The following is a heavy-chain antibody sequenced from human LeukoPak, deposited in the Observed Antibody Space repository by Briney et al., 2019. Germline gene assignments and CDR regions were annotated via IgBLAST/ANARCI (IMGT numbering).Heavy chain of an antibody. CDR1: GFTFSDYA. D-gene: IGHD1-1*01. CDR3: ARSHPGRTNWNYYDY. J-gene: IGHJ4*02. V-gene: IGHV3-64*01. CDR2: IGPIGVYT. Sequence: PGGSLRLSCAASGFTFSDYAMHWVRQAPGKGLEFVSVIGPIGVYTYYANSVKGRFTISRDNYKSTVSLQMCSLRDEDMAVYYCARSHPGRTNWNYYDYWGRGTLVTVSS.